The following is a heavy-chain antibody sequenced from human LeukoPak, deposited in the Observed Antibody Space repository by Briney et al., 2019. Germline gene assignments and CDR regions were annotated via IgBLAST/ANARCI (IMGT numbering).Heavy chain of an antibody. CDR2: ISGYNGNT. J-gene: IGHJ4*02. CDR3: ARDPDFRGAQIDY. Sequence: GASVKVSCEASGYSFTSYGFTWVRQAPGQGLEWMGWISGYNGNTIYAQKLQGRVTMTTDTSTSTAYMELRSLRSDDTAVYYCARDPDFRGAQIDYWGQGTLVTVSS. V-gene: IGHV1-18*01. D-gene: IGHD3-10*01. CDR1: GYSFTSYG.